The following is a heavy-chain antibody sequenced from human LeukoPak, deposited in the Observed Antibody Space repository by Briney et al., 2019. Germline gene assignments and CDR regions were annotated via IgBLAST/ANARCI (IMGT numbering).Heavy chain of an antibody. CDR3: ARDRRAYGGNSEPAFDI. D-gene: IGHD4-23*01. V-gene: IGHV4-39*02. J-gene: IGHJ3*02. CDR1: GGSISSSSYY. Sequence: SETLSLTCTVSGGSISSSSYYWGWIRQPPGKGLEWIGRIYYSGSTYYNPSLKSRVTISVDTSKNQFSLKLSSVTAADTAVYYCARDRRAYGGNSEPAFDIWGQGTMVTVSS. CDR2: IYYSGST.